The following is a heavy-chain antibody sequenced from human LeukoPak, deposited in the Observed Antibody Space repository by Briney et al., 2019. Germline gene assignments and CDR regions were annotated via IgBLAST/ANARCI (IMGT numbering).Heavy chain of an antibody. D-gene: IGHD5-18*01. V-gene: IGHV3-33*01. CDR3: AREDTWIQPPGLMDV. J-gene: IGHJ6*02. Sequence: AGGSLRLSCAASGFTFSSYGMHWVRQAPGKGLEWVAVIWYDGSNKYYADSVKGRFTISRDNSKNTLYLQMNSLRAEDTAVYYCAREDTWIQPPGLMDVWGQGTTVTVSS. CDR1: GFTFSSYG. CDR2: IWYDGSNK.